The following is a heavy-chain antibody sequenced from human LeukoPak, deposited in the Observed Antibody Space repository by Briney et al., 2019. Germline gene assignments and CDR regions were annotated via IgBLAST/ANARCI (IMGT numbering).Heavy chain of an antibody. J-gene: IGHJ3*02. Sequence: GGSLRLSCAASGFTFSSHTLHWVRQAPGKGLEWVAVISYDGSNTYFADSVKGRFTISRDNSKNTLYLQMNSLRAEDTAVYYCANLAYSGSYFPGGEDIWGQGTMVTVSS. CDR3: ANLAYSGSYFPGGEDI. V-gene: IGHV3-30-3*01. D-gene: IGHD1-26*01. CDR1: GFTFSSHT. CDR2: ISYDGSNT.